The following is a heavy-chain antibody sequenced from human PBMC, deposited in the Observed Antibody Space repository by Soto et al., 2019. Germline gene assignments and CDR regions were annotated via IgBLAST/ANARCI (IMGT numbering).Heavy chain of an antibody. CDR3: ASPPILRGYCSDGSCYSEYFQH. V-gene: IGHV3-23*01. J-gene: IGHJ1*01. Sequence: EVQLLESGGGLVQPGGSLRLSCAASGFTFSSYAMSWVRQAPGKGLEWVSAISGSGGSTYYADSVKGRFTISRANSKNTRYLQMISRRAEDTAVYYCASPPILRGYCSDGSCYSEYFQHWGQGTLDTVSS. D-gene: IGHD2-15*01. CDR1: GFTFSSYA. CDR2: ISGSGGST.